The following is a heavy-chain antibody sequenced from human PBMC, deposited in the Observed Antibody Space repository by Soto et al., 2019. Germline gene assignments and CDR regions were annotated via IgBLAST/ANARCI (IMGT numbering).Heavy chain of an antibody. CDR2: IFYSGST. J-gene: IGHJ4*02. Sequence: QLQLQESGSGLVKPSQTLSLTCAVSGGSVSSAGYSWSWIRQPPGKVLEWIGYIFYSGSTYHNPSLTGRRTISVDKSKNQFSLKLSSVTAADTAVYYCARGTYYYDNSSQRGRYFFDYWGQGALVTVSS. CDR3: ARGTYYYDNSSQRGRYFFDY. V-gene: IGHV4-30-2*01. CDR1: GGSVSSAGYS. D-gene: IGHD3-22*01.